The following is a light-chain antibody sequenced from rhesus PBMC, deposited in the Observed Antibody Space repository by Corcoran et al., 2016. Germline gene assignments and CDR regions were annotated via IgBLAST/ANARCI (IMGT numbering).Light chain of an antibody. Sequence: QAALPQPRSVSGSPGQSVTIPCTGTLSAIGYYDYVSWYQQHPDTAPKLMISEVSKRLSGVSDRFSGSKSGNTVSLTISGLQAEDKADYHCGSYASNNIDTVGAGTRITVL. CDR2: EVS. J-gene: IGLJ1*01. CDR1: LSAIGYYDY. CDR3: GSYASNNIDT. V-gene: IGLV2-32*02.